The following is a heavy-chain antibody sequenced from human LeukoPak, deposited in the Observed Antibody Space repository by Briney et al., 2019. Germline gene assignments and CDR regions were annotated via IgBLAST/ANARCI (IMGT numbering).Heavy chain of an antibody. V-gene: IGHV3-23*01. CDR2: ISAGGGST. Sequence: GGSLRLSCADSGFTLSTYAMNWVRQAPGKGLEWVSGISAGGGSTYYADSVKGRFTISRDNSKNTLYLQMSSLTVEDTAVYYCAKSPRSAADNWFDPWGQGTLVTVSS. D-gene: IGHD6-13*01. CDR3: AKSPRSAADNWFDP. CDR1: GFTLSTYA. J-gene: IGHJ5*02.